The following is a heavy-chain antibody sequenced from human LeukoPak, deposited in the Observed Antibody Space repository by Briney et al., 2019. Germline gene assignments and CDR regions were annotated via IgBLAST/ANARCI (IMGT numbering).Heavy chain of an antibody. Sequence: PGGSLRLSCAASGFTFSSYSMNWVRQAPGKGLEWVSSISSSSSYIYYADSVKGRFTISRDNAKNSLYLQMNSLRAEETAVYYCARGYGSGSHCFDYWGQGTLVTVSS. V-gene: IGHV3-21*01. J-gene: IGHJ4*02. CDR3: ARGYGSGSHCFDY. CDR1: GFTFSSYS. CDR2: ISSSSSYI. D-gene: IGHD3-10*01.